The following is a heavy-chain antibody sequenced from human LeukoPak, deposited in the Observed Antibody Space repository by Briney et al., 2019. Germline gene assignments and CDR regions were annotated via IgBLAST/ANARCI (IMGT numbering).Heavy chain of an antibody. CDR1: GYTFTSYA. CDR3: ARYGDYYDSSGYPYGMDV. Sequence: ASVKVSCKASGYTFTSYAMHWVRQAPGQRLEWMGWINAGNGNTKYSQKFQGRVTITRDTSASTAYMELRSLRSEDTAVYYCARYGDYYDSSGYPYGMDVWGQGTTVTVSS. CDR2: INAGNGNT. V-gene: IGHV1-3*01. J-gene: IGHJ6*02. D-gene: IGHD3-22*01.